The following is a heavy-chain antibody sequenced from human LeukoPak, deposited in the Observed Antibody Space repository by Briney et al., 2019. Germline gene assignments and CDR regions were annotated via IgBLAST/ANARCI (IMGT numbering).Heavy chain of an antibody. CDR3: AAGSDDFWSGYYPLGDY. Sequence: SVKVSCKASGFTFTSSAVQRVRQARGQRLEWIGWIVVGSGNTNYAQKFQERVTITRDMSTSTAYMELSSLRSEDTAVYYCAAGSDDFWSGYYPLGDYWGQGTLVTVSS. CDR1: GFTFTSSA. J-gene: IGHJ4*02. CDR2: IVVGSGNT. V-gene: IGHV1-58*01. D-gene: IGHD3-3*01.